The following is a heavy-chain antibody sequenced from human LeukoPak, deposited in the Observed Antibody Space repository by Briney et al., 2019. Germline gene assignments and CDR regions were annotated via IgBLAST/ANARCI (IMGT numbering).Heavy chain of an antibody. CDR1: GFTFSSYA. Sequence: HPGGSLRLSCAASGFTFSSYAMGWVRQAPGKGLEWVSAISGSGGSTYYADSVKGRFTISRDNSKNTLYLQMNSLRAEDTAVYYCAKVGIAAAITTKYYFDYWGQGTLVTVSS. J-gene: IGHJ4*02. D-gene: IGHD6-13*01. V-gene: IGHV3-23*01. CDR3: AKVGIAAAITTKYYFDY. CDR2: ISGSGGST.